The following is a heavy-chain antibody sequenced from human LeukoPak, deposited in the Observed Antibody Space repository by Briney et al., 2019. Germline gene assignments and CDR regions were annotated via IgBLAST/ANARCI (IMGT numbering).Heavy chain of an antibody. CDR1: GYTLTELS. CDR3: ATGKNGNYDLYY. CDR2: FDPEDGET. D-gene: IGHD1-7*01. Sequence: ASVKVSCKVSGYTLTELSMHWVRQAPGKGLEWMGGFDPEDGETIYAQKFQGRVTMTEDTSTDTAYLELSSLRSEDTAVYYCATGKNGNYDLYYWSQGTLVTVSS. V-gene: IGHV1-24*01. J-gene: IGHJ4*02.